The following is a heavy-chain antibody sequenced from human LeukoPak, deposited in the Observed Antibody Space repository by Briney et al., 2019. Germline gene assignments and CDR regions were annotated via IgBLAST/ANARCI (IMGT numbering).Heavy chain of an antibody. CDR1: GFTFSTYS. J-gene: IGHJ4*02. D-gene: IGHD3-10*01. V-gene: IGHV3-21*01. CDR2: ISSGSVSI. CDR3: ARDSREATMFRGALDY. Sequence: GGSLRLSCAASGFTFSTYSMNWVRQAPGRGLEWVSSISSGSVSIYYADSVKGRFTISRDNAKNSLYLQMNSLRAEDTAVYYPARDSREATMFRGALDYWGQGTLVTVSS.